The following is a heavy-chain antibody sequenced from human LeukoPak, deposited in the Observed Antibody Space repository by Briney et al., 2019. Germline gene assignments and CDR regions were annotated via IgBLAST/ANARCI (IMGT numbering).Heavy chain of an antibody. V-gene: IGHV3-21*04. CDR2: ISSSSSYI. J-gene: IGHJ6*03. CDR1: GFTFSSFS. D-gene: IGHD1-26*01. Sequence: GGSLRLSCAASGFTFSSFSMNWVRQAPGKGLEWVSSISSSSSYIYYVDSVKGRFTISRDNAKNSLYLQMNSLRAEDTALYYCARLGAGSGSYYRYYYYYMDVWGKGTTVTVSS. CDR3: ARLGAGSGSYYRYYYYYMDV.